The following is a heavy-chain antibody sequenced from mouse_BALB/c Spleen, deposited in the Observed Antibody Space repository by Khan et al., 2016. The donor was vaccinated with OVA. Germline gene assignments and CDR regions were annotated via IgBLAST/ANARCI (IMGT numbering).Heavy chain of an antibody. CDR1: GDSITSGY. J-gene: IGHJ2*01. CDR2: ISSRAGT. V-gene: IGHV3-8*02. Sequence: MQLEESGPSLMKPSQTLTLTCSVTGDSITSGYWHWVRKFPGNKLEYMGYISSRAGTHYNPELNSRLSVSRDTAKSQYDLQLNSVTTEDTATFYSARDDYWGQCTTLTVSS. CDR3: ARDDY.